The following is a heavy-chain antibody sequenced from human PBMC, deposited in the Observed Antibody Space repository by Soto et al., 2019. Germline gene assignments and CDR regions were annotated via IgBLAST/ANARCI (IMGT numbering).Heavy chain of an antibody. J-gene: IGHJ3*02. CDR2: ISYDGSNK. CDR1: GFTFSSYA. CDR3: ARDRTYYYESSGYLDAFDI. V-gene: IGHV3-30-3*01. D-gene: IGHD3-22*01. Sequence: GGSLRLSCAASGFTFSSYAMHWVRQAPGKGLEWVAVISYDGSNKYYADSVKGRFTISRDNSKNTLYLQMNSLRAEDTAVYYCARDRTYYYESSGYLDAFDIWGQGTMVTVSS.